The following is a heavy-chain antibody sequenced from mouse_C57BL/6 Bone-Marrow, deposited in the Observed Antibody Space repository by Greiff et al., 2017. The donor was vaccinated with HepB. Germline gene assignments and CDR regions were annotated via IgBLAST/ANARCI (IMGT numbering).Heavy chain of an antibody. V-gene: IGHV1-7*01. CDR3: ARSAVGFDV. CDR2: INPSSGYT. J-gene: IGHJ1*03. CDR1: GYTFTSYW. D-gene: IGHD1-1*01. Sequence: VQLQQSGAELAKPGASVKLSCKASGYTFTSYWMHWVKQRPGQGLEWIGYINPSSGYTKYNQKFKDKATLTAAKSSSTAYMQLSSLTYEDSAAYYCARSAVGFDVWGTGTTVTVSS.